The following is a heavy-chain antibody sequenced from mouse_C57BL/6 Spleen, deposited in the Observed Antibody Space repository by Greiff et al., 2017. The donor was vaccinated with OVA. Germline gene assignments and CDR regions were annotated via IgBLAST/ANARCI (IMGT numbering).Heavy chain of an antibody. CDR1: GYAFSSSW. J-gene: IGHJ1*03. Sequence: QVQLQQSGPELVKPGASVKISCKASGYAFSSSWMNWVKQRPGKGLEWIGRIYPGDGDTNYNGKFKGKATLTADKSSSTAYMQLSSLTSEDSAVYFCARDTTVVADWYCDVWGTGTTVTVSS. V-gene: IGHV1-82*01. CDR2: IYPGDGDT. D-gene: IGHD1-1*01. CDR3: ARDTTVVADWYCDV.